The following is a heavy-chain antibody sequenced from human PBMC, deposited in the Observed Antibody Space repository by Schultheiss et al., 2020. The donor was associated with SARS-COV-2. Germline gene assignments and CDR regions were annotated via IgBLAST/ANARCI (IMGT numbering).Heavy chain of an antibody. CDR3: ARDGGYYDSSGPYFDY. V-gene: IGHV3-33*08. CDR2: IWYDGSNK. D-gene: IGHD3-22*01. J-gene: IGHJ4*02. Sequence: GGSLRLSCAASGFTFSSYGMHWVRQAPGKGLEWVAVIWYDGSNKYYADSVKGRFTISRDNSKNTLYLQMNSLRAEDTAVYYCARDGGYYDSSGPYFDYWGQGTLVTVSS. CDR1: GFTFSSYG.